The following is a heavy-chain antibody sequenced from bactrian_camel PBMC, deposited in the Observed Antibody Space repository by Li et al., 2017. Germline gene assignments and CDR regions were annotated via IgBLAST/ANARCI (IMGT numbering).Heavy chain of an antibody. CDR1: GFSFNTYD. J-gene: IGHJ4*01. CDR2: NGRGDSGT. V-gene: IGHV3S40*01. CDR3: AAGPWYTDEYNY. D-gene: IGHD6*01. Sequence: VQLVESGGGLVQPGGSLRLSCVVSGFSFNTYDMSWVRQTPGKGLEWVSNANGRGDSGTYYSDSVKGRFTIPRDNAKNTVYLQMSSLKSEDTALYFCAAGPWYTDEYNYWGQGTQVTVS.